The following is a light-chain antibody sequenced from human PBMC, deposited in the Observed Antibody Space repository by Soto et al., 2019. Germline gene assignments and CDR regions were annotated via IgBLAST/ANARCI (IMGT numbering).Light chain of an antibody. CDR2: GAS. J-gene: IGKJ2*01. CDR1: QSVSSSY. V-gene: IGKV3-20*01. CDR3: QQYGSSHLT. Sequence: EIVLTQSPGTLSLSPGERATLSCRASQSVSSSYLAWYQQKPGQAPRILIYGASSRATGIPDRFSGSGSGTDFTLTISRLEPEDFAVYYCQQYGSSHLTFGQGTKLEIK.